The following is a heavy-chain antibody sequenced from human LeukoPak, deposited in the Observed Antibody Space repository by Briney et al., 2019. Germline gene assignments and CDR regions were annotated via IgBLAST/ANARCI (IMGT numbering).Heavy chain of an antibody. CDR2: IKQDGSEK. V-gene: IGHV3-7*04. CDR1: GFAFSSYW. D-gene: IGHD6-13*01. CDR3: ARGHSSSPNWFDP. J-gene: IGHJ5*02. Sequence: HSGGSLRLSCAASGFAFSSYWMSWVRQAPGKGLEWVASIKQDGSEKYYVDSVKGRFTISRDNAKNSLYLQMNSLRAEDTAVYYCARGHSSSPNWFDPWGQGTLVTVSS.